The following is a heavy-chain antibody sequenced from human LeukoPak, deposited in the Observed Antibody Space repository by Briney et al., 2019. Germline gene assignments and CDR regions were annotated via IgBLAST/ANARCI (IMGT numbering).Heavy chain of an antibody. J-gene: IGHJ4*02. V-gene: IGHV1-18*01. Sequence: ASVKVSCKASGYTFTSYGISWVRQAPGQGLEWMGWSSAYNGNTNYAQKLQGRVTMTTDTSTSTAYMELRSLRSDDTAVYYCARAADIVGATTPPDYWGQGTLVTVSS. CDR1: GYTFTSYG. D-gene: IGHD1-26*01. CDR2: SSAYNGNT. CDR3: ARAADIVGATTPPDY.